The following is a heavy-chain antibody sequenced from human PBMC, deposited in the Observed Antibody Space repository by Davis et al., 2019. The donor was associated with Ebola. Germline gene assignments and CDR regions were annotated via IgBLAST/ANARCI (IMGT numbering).Heavy chain of an antibody. CDR2: ISSSSSYK. CDR1: GFTFSSYN. V-gene: IGHV3-21*04. Sequence: PGGSLKLSCAASGFTFSSYNMNWVRQAPGKGLEWVSSISSSSSYKYYADSLKGRFTISRDNSKTTLYLQVNSLRAEDTALYYCARLSRFAFDVWGQGTMVTVSS. J-gene: IGHJ3*01. CDR3: ARLSRFAFDV. D-gene: IGHD3-16*01.